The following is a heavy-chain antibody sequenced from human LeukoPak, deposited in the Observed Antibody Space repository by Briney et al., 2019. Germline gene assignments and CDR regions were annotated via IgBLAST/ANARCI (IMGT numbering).Heavy chain of an antibody. Sequence: NASETLSLTCTVSGGSISSYYWRWIRQPPGKGLEWIGYIYYSGSTNYNPSLTSRVTISVDTSKNQFSLKLSSVTAADTAVYYCARYRDSSGYYDAFDIWGQGTMVTVSS. CDR3: ARYRDSSGYYDAFDI. D-gene: IGHD3-22*01. V-gene: IGHV4-59*01. J-gene: IGHJ3*02. CDR1: GGSISSYY. CDR2: IYYSGST.